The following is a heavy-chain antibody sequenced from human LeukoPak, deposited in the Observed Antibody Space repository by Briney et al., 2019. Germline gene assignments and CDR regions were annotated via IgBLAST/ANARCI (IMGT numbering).Heavy chain of an antibody. V-gene: IGHV1-69*06. CDR2: IIPIFGTA. CDR3: ARDRGGYSYGFNWFDP. J-gene: IGHJ5*02. CDR1: GGTFSSYA. D-gene: IGHD5-18*01. Sequence: SVKVSCKASGGTFSSYAISWVRQAPGQGLEWMGGIIPIFGTANYAQKFQGRVTITADKSTSTAYMELSSLRSEDTAVYYCARDRGGYSYGFNWFDPWGQGTLVTVSS.